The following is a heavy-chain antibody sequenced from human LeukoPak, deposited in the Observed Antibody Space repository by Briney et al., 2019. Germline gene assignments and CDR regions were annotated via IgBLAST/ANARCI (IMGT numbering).Heavy chain of an antibody. J-gene: IGHJ6*03. V-gene: IGHV1-69*05. CDR1: GGTFSGYA. CDR2: IIPIFGTA. Sequence: SVKVSCKASGGTFSGYAISWVRQAPGQGLEWMGGIIPIFGTANYAQKFQGRVTITTDESTSTAYMELSSLRSEDTAVYYCARATAAGLYYYYYMDVWGKGTTVTVSS. CDR3: ARATAAGLYYYYYMDV. D-gene: IGHD6-13*01.